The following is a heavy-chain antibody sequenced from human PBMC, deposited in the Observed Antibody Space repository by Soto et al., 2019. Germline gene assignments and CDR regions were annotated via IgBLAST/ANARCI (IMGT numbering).Heavy chain of an antibody. CDR1: GFTFSSYD. J-gene: IGHJ4*02. V-gene: IGHV3-13*01. CDR3: ARARGSGWYVDY. D-gene: IGHD6-19*01. Sequence: EVQLVESGGGLVQPGGSLRLSCAASGFTFSSYDMHWVRQATGKGLEWVSAIGTAGDTYYPGSVKGRFTISRENAKNSLNLQRISLRGGETAVYYCARARGSGWYVDYWGQGTVVTVSS. CDR2: IGTAGDT.